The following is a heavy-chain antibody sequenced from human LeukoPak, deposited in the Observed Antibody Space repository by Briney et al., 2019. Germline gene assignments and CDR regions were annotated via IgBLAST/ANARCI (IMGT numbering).Heavy chain of an antibody. CDR3: AKKTSYCGGDCYPYYFDH. D-gene: IGHD2-21*02. CDR1: GFAISSNT. J-gene: IGHJ4*02. CDR2: ISGSGGST. Sequence: GGSLRLSCAASGFAISSNTMGWVRQAPGKGLEWVSAISGSGGSTYYADSVKGRFTISRDNSKNTLDVQMNSLRAEDTAVYYCAKKTSYCGGDCYPYYFDHWGQGILVTVSS. V-gene: IGHV3-23*01.